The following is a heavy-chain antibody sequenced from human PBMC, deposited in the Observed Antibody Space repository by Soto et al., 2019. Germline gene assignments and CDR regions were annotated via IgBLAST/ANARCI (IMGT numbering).Heavy chain of an antibody. CDR1: GFTFGDYA. J-gene: IGHJ3*02. CDR2: IRSKVSGGTA. D-gene: IGHD3-16*01. V-gene: IGHV3-49*03. Sequence: EVQLVESGGDLVQPGRSLRLSCTTSGFTFGDYAVSWLRQAPGTGLEWVSFIRSKVSGGTAEYAASVKGRFTISRDDSKRIAYLQKNSLKIEDTAVYYCTRDLVGVRACDIWGQVTMGTVSS. CDR3: TRDLVGVRACDI.